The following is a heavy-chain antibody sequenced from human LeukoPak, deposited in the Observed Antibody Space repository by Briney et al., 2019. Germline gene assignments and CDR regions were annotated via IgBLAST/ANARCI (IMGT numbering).Heavy chain of an antibody. CDR1: GYTFTGYY. J-gene: IGHJ4*02. D-gene: IGHD3-3*01. V-gene: IGHV1-2*02. CDR2: SNPNSGDT. Sequence: ASVKVSCQTSGYTFTGYYMHWVRQAPGQGLEWMGWSNPNSGDTNYAQTFQGRVTMTRDTSITTAYMELSRLRSDDTAVYYCVRGGALFYDFWDWGQGTLVIVSS. CDR3: VRGGALFYDFWD.